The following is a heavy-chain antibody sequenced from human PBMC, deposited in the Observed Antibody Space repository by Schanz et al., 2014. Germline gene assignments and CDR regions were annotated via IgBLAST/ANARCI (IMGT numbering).Heavy chain of an antibody. D-gene: IGHD5-12*01. CDR2: IIPIHGIV. Sequence: QGQLVQSGPEVKEPGASVKVSCKASGGTFSTYPINWLRQAPGQGLEWMGRIIPIHGIVNYAQRFQDRVRITADKSTSTAYMELSSLRSDDTAVYYCARGGGPEDVFDIWGRGTILTVSS. CDR3: ARGGGPEDVFDI. J-gene: IGHJ3*02. V-gene: IGHV1-69*04. CDR1: GGTFSTYP.